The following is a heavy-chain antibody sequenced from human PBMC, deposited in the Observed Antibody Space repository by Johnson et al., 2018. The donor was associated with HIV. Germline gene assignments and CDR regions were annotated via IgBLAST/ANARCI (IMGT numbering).Heavy chain of an antibody. CDR1: GFTFDDYG. Sequence: VQLVESGGGVVRPGGSLRLSCAASGFTFDDYGMTWVRQGPGKGLEWVSGINWNGGNTGYADSVKGRFTISRDNAKNSLYLQMNSLRAGDTAVYYCTVAGNGGAFDIWGQGTLVTVSS. J-gene: IGHJ3*02. V-gene: IGHV3-20*04. CDR3: TVAGNGGAFDI. CDR2: INWNGGNT. D-gene: IGHD6-19*01.